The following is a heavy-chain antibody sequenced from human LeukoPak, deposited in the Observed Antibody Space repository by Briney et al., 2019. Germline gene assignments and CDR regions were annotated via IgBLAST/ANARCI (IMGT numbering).Heavy chain of an antibody. V-gene: IGHV3-30-3*01. J-gene: IGHJ4*02. CDR3: ARGIGHYDILTGYFY. CDR2: ISYDGSNK. D-gene: IGHD3-9*01. CDR1: GFSFINHA. Sequence: GGSLRLSCAASGFSFINHAMSWVRQAPGKGLEWVAVISYDGSNKYYADSVKGRFTISRDNSKNTLYLQMNSLRAEDTAVYYCARGIGHYDILTGYFYWGQGTLVTVSS.